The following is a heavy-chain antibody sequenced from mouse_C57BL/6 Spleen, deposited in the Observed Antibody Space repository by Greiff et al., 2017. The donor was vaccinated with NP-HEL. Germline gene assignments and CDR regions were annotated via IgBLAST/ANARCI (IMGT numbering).Heavy chain of an antibody. J-gene: IGHJ4*01. V-gene: IGHV1-5*01. CDR3: TRSVITTVVDYYAMDY. CDR1: GYTFTSYW. Sequence: EVQLQQSGTVLARPGASVKMSCKTSGYTFTSYWMHWVKQRPGQGLEWIGAIYPGNSDTSYNQKFKGKAKLTAVTSASTAYMELSSLTNEDSAVYYCTRSVITTVVDYYAMDYWGQRTSVTVSS. CDR2: IYPGNSDT. D-gene: IGHD1-1*01.